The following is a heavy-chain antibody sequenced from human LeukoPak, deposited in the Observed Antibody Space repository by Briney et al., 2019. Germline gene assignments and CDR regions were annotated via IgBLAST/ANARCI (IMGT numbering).Heavy chain of an antibody. Sequence: GGSLRLSCAASGFTFSSYAMSWVRQAPGKGLEWVSAISGSGGSTYYADSVKGRFTISRDNSKNTLYLQMNSLRAEDTAVYYCAKQLPYYYDSSGYSNWFDPWGQGTLVTVSS. CDR1: GFTFSSYA. D-gene: IGHD3-22*01. CDR3: AKQLPYYYDSSGYSNWFDP. V-gene: IGHV3-23*01. CDR2: ISGSGGST. J-gene: IGHJ5*02.